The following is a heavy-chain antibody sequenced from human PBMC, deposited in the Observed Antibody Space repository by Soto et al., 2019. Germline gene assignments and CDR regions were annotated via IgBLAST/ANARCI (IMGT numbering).Heavy chain of an antibody. J-gene: IGHJ2*01. V-gene: IGHV3-30*18. D-gene: IGHD2-2*01. CDR2: ISYDGSNK. CDR3: AKDGYCSTTSCVYLDL. Sequence: QVQLVESGGGVVQPGRSLRLSCAASGFTFSSYGMHWVRQAPGKELEWVAVISYDGSNKYYADSLKGRFTISRDNSKNTLYLQMNSLRAEDTAVYYCAKDGYCSTTSCVYLDLWGRGTLVTVSS. CDR1: GFTFSSYG.